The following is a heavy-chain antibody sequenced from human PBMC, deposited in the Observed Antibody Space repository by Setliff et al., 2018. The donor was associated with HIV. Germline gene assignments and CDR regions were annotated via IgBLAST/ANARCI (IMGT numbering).Heavy chain of an antibody. D-gene: IGHD6-19*01. CDR1: GYTFTSYS. V-gene: IGHV1-3*04. CDR3: ARDWSSGWYGDAFDI. J-gene: IGHJ3*02. Sequence: ASVKVSCKASGYTFTSYSMHWVRLAPGQRPEWMGWLRTGTGDTSYSEKFQGRLTITRDTSANTAYMELNSLRAEDTAMYYCARDWSSGWYGDAFDIWGQGTMVTVSS. CDR2: LRTGTGDT.